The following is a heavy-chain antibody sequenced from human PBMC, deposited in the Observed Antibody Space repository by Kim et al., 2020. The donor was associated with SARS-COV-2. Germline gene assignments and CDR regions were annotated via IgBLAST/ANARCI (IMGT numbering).Heavy chain of an antibody. CDR1: GFTFSSYA. CDR3: ARGGRSKPPFDY. J-gene: IGHJ4*02. V-gene: IGHV3-30*04. Sequence: GGSLRLSCAASGFTFSSYAMHWVRQAPGKGLEWVAVISYDGSNKYYADSVKGRFTISRDNSKNTLYLQMNSLRAEDTAVYYCARGGRSKPPFDYWGQGTLVTVSS. CDR2: ISYDGSNK. D-gene: IGHD1-26*01.